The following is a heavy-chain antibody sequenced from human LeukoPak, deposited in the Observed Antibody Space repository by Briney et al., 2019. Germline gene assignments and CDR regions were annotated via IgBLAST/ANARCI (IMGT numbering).Heavy chain of an antibody. J-gene: IGHJ3*02. CDR1: GFTFSSYA. V-gene: IGHV3-23*01. CDR3: AKGVAVAGIDAFDI. CDR2: ISGTATST. D-gene: IGHD6-19*01. Sequence: PGGSLRLSCAASGFTFSSYAMSWVRQAPGKGLEWVSAISGTATSTYYADSVKGRFTISRDNSKNTLYLQMNSLRAEDTAVYYCAKGVAVAGIDAFDIWGQGTMVTVSS.